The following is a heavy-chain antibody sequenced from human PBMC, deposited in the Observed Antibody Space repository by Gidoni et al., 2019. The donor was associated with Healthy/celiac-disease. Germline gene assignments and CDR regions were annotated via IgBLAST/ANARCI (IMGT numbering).Heavy chain of an antibody. D-gene: IGHD2-2*01. CDR1: GFPFSSYA. Sequence: QVQLVESGGGVVQPGRSLRLSCAASGFPFSSYAMHWVRQAPGKGLEWVAVISYDGSNKYYADSVKGRFTISRDNSKNTLYLQMNSLRAEDTAVYYCARRDCSSTSCYSGGFDYWGQGTLVTVSS. CDR2: ISYDGSNK. CDR3: ARRDCSSTSCYSGGFDY. V-gene: IGHV3-30*04. J-gene: IGHJ4*02.